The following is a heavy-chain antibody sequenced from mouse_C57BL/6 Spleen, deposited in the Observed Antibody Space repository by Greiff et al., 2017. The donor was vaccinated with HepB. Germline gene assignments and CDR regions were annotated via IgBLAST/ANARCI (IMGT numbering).Heavy chain of an antibody. CDR2: ISYDGSN. J-gene: IGHJ2*01. V-gene: IGHV3-6*01. CDR1: GYSITSGYY. D-gene: IGHD2-4*01. Sequence: EVQLLESGPGLVKPSQSLSLTCSVTGYSITSGYYWNWIRQFPGNKLEWMGYISYDGSNNYNPSLKNRISITRDTSKNQFFLKLNSVTTEDTATYYCARDYDYDGFDYWGQGTTLTVSS. CDR3: ARDYDYDGFDY.